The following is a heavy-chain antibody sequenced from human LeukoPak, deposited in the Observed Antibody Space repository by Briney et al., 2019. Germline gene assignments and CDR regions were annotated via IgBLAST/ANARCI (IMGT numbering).Heavy chain of an antibody. CDR2: IKGDGNQK. CDR1: EFTFSNSW. J-gene: IGHJ4*02. CDR3: MTNCGGDC. D-gene: IGHD2-8*01. V-gene: IGHV3-7*01. Sequence: GGSLRLSCAASEFTFSNSWMNWVRQAPGKGLEWLANIKGDGNQKNYMDSVKGRFVISRDNAKNLLYLQMNSLKAEDTAVYYCMTNCGGDCWGQGTLVTVSS.